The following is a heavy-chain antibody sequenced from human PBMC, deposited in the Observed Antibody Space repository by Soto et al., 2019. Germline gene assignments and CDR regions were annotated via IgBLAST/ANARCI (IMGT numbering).Heavy chain of an antibody. CDR3: ARDPRPPSGWVGFCEYGMDV. J-gene: IGHJ6*02. D-gene: IGHD6-6*01. V-gene: IGHV1-2*02. CDR1: GYTFTGNY. Sequence: ASVKVSCKASGYTFTGNYIQWVRQAPGQGLEWVGWVNPDNGGTNSAQKFQGRVSMTRDTSVTTAYMELSRLTSDDTAVYYCARDPRPPSGWVGFCEYGMDVWGQGTTVTVSS. CDR2: VNPDNGGT.